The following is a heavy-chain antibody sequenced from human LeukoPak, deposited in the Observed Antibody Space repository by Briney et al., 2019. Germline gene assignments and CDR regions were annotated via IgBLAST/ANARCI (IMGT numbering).Heavy chain of an antibody. CDR1: GFTFDDYA. CDR3: ARITAVAGDI. CDR2: ISWNSGSI. J-gene: IGHJ4*02. V-gene: IGHV3-9*01. D-gene: IGHD6-19*01. Sequence: PGGSLRLSCAASGFTFDDYAMHWVRQAPGKGLEWVSGISWNSGSIGYADSVKGRFTISGDNSKNTLYLQMNSLRAEDTAVYYCARITAVAGDIWGQGTLVTVSS.